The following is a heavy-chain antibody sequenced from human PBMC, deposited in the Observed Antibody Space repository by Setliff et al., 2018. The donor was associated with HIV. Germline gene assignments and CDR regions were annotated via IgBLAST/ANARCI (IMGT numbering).Heavy chain of an antibody. J-gene: IGHJ6*03. CDR3: AKTTPSSIRYPYCYYMDV. CDR1: GFSFSSYS. Sequence: GSLRLSCGASGFSFSSYSMNWVRQAPGKGLEWVSYISPSSTIIYYPDSVKGRFTTSRDNARNSLYLQMNSLRAEDTAVYYCAKTTPSSIRYPYCYYMDVWGKGTTVTVSS. D-gene: IGHD6-13*01. V-gene: IGHV3-48*01. CDR2: ISPSSTII.